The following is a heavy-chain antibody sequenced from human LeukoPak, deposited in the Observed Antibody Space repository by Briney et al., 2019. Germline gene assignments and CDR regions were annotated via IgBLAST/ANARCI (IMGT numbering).Heavy chain of an antibody. Sequence: GGSLRLSCAASGFTFSSYSMNWVRQAPGKGLEWVSSISSSSSYIYYADSVKGRFSISRDNAKNSLYLQMNSLRAEDTAVYYCAREGYYDISGYQNFDYWGQGTLSPSPQ. CDR1: GFTFSSYS. V-gene: IGHV3-21*01. D-gene: IGHD3-22*01. CDR2: ISSSSSYI. J-gene: IGHJ4*02. CDR3: AREGYYDISGYQNFDY.